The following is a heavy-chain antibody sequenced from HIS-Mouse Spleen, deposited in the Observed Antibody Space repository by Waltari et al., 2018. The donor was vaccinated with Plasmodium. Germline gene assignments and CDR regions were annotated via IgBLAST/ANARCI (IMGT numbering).Heavy chain of an antibody. D-gene: IGHD4-17*01. CDR1: GGSISSGGYY. Sequence: QVQLQESGPGLVKPSQNLSLTCTFSGGSISSGGYYLIWLRQPPGKGLEWIGYIYYSGSTYYNPSLKSRVTISVDTSKNQFSLKLSSVTAADTAVYYCARESAGIYGDYVKWFDPWGQGTLVTVSS. V-gene: IGHV4-31*03. J-gene: IGHJ5*02. CDR3: ARESAGIYGDYVKWFDP. CDR2: IYYSGST.